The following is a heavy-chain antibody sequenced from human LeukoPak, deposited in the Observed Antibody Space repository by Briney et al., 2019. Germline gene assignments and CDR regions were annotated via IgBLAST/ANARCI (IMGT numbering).Heavy chain of an antibody. CDR2: ISSSGSTI. J-gene: IGHJ4*02. D-gene: IGHD2-2*02. V-gene: IGHV3-11*01. Sequence: GGSLRLSCAASGFTFSDYYMSWIRQAPGKGLEWVSYISSSGSTIYYADSVKGRFTISRDNAKNSLYLQMNSLRDEDTAVYYCARDHCSSTSCYIGYWGQRTLVTVSS. CDR1: GFTFSDYY. CDR3: ARDHCSSTSCYIGY.